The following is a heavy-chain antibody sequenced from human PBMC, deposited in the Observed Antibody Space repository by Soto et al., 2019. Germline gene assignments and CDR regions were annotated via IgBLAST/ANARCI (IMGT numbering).Heavy chain of an antibody. J-gene: IGHJ5*02. D-gene: IGHD2-2*01. CDR3: ARGYCTTTTCDPWFDP. V-gene: IGHV5-51*01. Sequence: GESLKISCTGVGYSFTSYWIGWVRQMPGKGLEWMGIIYPGDSDTRYSPSFQGQVTISADKSITTAYLQWSSLKASDTAMYYCARGYCTTTTCDPWFDPWGQGTLVTVSS. CDR1: GYSFTSYW. CDR2: IYPGDSDT.